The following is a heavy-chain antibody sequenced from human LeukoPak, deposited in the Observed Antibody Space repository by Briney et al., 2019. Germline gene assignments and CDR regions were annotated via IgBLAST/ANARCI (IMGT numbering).Heavy chain of an antibody. CDR1: GYTFTSYY. Sequence: ASVKVSCKASGYTFTSYYMHWVRQAPGQGLEWMGIINPSGGSTSYAQKFQGRVTITRDTSTSTVYMELSSLRSEDTAVYYCARERIDYGDRRGFDYWGQGTLVTVSS. CDR2: INPSGGST. V-gene: IGHV1-46*01. D-gene: IGHD4-17*01. J-gene: IGHJ4*02. CDR3: ARERIDYGDRRGFDY.